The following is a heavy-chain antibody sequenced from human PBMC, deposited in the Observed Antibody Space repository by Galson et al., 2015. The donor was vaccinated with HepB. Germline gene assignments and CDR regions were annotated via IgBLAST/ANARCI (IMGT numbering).Heavy chain of an antibody. CDR3: ARDASNYYDSSGPGGY. CDR1: GFTFSSYW. Sequence: SLRLSCAASGFTFSSYWMSWVRQAPGKGLEWVANIKQDGSEKYYVDSVKGRFTISRDNAKNSLYLQMNSLRAEDTAVYYCARDASNYYDSSGPGGYWGQGTLVTVSS. CDR2: IKQDGSEK. J-gene: IGHJ4*02. V-gene: IGHV3-7*03. D-gene: IGHD3-22*01.